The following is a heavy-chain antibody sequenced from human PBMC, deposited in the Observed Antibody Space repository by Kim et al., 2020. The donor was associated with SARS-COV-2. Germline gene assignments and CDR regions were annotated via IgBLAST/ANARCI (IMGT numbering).Heavy chain of an antibody. Sequence: EQKFQGRVTITADKSTSTAYMELSSLRSEDTAVYYCARSRQGSGSSHFDYWGQGTLVTVSS. J-gene: IGHJ4*02. CDR3: ARSRQGSGSSHFDY. V-gene: IGHV1-69*02. D-gene: IGHD3-10*01.